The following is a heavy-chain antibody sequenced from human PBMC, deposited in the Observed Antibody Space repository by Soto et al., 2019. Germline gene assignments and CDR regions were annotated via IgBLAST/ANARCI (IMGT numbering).Heavy chain of an antibody. V-gene: IGHV3-9*01. CDR2: ISWNSLSI. J-gene: IGHJ6*02. CDR3: AKGLRSYGSGKFGGTDV. D-gene: IGHD3-10*01. CDR1: GFNFDDYA. Sequence: GGSLRLSCAASGFNFDDYAMHWVRQAPGKGLEWVSGISWNSLSIGYADSVKGRVTVSRGNAKSSLYLQRNSQRGEDTALYYGAKGLRSYGSGKFGGTDVWDPESTVSISS.